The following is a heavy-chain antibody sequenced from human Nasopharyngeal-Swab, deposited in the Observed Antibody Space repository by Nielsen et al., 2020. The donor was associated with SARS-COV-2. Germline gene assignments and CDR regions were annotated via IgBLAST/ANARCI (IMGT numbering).Heavy chain of an antibody. CDR2: IKQDGSEK. Sequence: SLKISCPASLFTFSSYCMIWVRQAPGKGLEWVANIKQDGSEKYYVDSVKGRFTISRDNAKNSLYLQMNSLRAEDTAVYYCARERGGSYSLPEESFDYWGQGTLVTVSS. CDR1: LFTFSSYC. V-gene: IGHV3-7*01. J-gene: IGHJ4*02. CDR3: ARERGGSYSLPEESFDY. D-gene: IGHD1-26*01.